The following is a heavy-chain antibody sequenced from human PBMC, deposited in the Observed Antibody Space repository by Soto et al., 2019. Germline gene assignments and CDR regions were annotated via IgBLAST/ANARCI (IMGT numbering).Heavy chain of an antibody. Sequence: PGESLKISCKGSGYFFVGNYIGWVRQKPGEGLEWMGIIYPMDSDTRYSPSFEGQVTISVDKSNSTAFLQWDSLKASDSAMYYCARQDYYGSGSMKYYFDSWGQGTMVTVSS. CDR2: IYPMDSDT. D-gene: IGHD3-10*01. J-gene: IGHJ4*02. V-gene: IGHV5-51*01. CDR1: GYFFVGNY. CDR3: ARQDYYGSGSMKYYFDS.